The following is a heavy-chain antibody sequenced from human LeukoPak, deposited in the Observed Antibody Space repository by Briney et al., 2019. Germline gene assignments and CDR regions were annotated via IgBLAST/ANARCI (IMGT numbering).Heavy chain of an antibody. CDR2: INTDGSIT. CDR1: GFTFSVYW. Sequence: PGGSLRLSCAASGFTFSVYWIHWVRQAPGKGVVWVSRINTDGSITNYADSVKGRFSISRDNAKNTLCLQMSSLRAEDTAVYYCAIDRGPRTGFMVREAYDYWGQGTLVTVSS. CDR3: AIDRGPRTGFMVREAYDY. D-gene: IGHD3-10*01. V-gene: IGHV3-74*01. J-gene: IGHJ4*02.